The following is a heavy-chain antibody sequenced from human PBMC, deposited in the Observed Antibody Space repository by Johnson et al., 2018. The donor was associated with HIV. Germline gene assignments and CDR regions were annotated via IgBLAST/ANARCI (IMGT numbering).Heavy chain of an antibody. CDR3: AKDCSISSWSPGCPFDI. V-gene: IGHV3-9*01. CDR2: ISWNSGSI. J-gene: IGHJ3*02. D-gene: IGHD6-13*01. CDR1: GFTFSSYA. Sequence: VQLVESGGDVVQPGRSLRLSCAASGFTFSSYAMHWVRQAPGKGLEWVSGISWNSGSIGYADSVKGRFTISRDNAKNSLYLQMNSLRAEDTALYYCAKDCSISSWSPGCPFDIWGQGTMVTVSS.